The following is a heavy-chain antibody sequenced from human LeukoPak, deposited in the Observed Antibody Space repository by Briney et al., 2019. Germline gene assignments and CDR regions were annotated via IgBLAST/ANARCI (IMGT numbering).Heavy chain of an antibody. D-gene: IGHD7-27*01. CDR2: IYTSGST. V-gene: IGHV4-4*07. CDR3: ARDHIWGYYYMDV. Sequence: PSETLSLTCTVSGGSISTYYWSWIRQPAGKGLEWIGRIYTSGSTNHNPSLKSRVTMSVDTSKNQFSLKLTSVTAADTAVYYCARDHIWGYYYMDVWGKGTTVTVSS. CDR1: GGSISTYY. J-gene: IGHJ6*03.